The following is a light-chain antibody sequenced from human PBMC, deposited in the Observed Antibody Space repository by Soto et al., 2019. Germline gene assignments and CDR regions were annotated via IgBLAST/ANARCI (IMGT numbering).Light chain of an antibody. CDR1: QSVICRS. J-gene: IGKJ4*01. CDR2: GKS. V-gene: IGKV3-20*01. CDR3: QXYASSPRT. Sequence: EIVLTQTPGTQTLSQGERATLSCRAGQSVICRSLAWYQHKPGRAPRLVIYGKSSRATGIPYRFSGSGSGTDFTLIISKVEPEDFGVYFCQXYASSPRTXGRGTKVDIK.